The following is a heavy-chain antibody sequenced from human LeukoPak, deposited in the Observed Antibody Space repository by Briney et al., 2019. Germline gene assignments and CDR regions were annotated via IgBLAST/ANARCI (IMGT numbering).Heavy chain of an antibody. CDR3: AKSSMVRGVIINYFDY. V-gene: IGHV3-23*01. CDR1: GFTFSSYA. J-gene: IGHJ4*02. D-gene: IGHD3-10*01. CDR2: ISGSGGST. Sequence: GGSLRLSCAASGFTFSSYAMSWVRQAPGKGLEWVSAISGSGGSTYYAGSVKGRFTISRDNSKNTLYLQMNSLRAEDTAVYYCAKSSMVRGVIINYFDYWGQGTLVTVSS.